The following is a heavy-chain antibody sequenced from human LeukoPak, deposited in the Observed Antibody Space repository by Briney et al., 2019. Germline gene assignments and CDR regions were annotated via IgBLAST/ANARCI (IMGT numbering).Heavy chain of an antibody. D-gene: IGHD1-26*01. V-gene: IGHV4-39*01. CDR3: ARPWGVGAPFDP. CDR2: IFHSGST. J-gene: IGHJ5*02. CDR1: NGSITTNSYC. Sequence: SETLSLTCTVSNGSITTNSYCWGWIRQPPGKGLEWIGTIFHSGSTYYNPSLKSRVTITVDTSKNQFSLNLNSVTSADTAVYYCARPWGVGAPFDPWGPGTLVTVSS.